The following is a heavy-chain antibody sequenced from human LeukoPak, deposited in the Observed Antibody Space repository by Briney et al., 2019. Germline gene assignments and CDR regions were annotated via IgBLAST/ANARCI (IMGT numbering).Heavy chain of an antibody. D-gene: IGHD3-9*01. V-gene: IGHV3-23*01. J-gene: IGHJ4*02. CDR1: GFTFSSYA. CDR2: ILDSGVGT. CDR3: ARLSSDILTGYYRSYYFDY. Sequence: PGGSLRLSCAASGFTFSSYAMTWVRQAPGKGLEWVSTILDSGVGTYYADSVKGRLTISRDNAKNSLYLQINSLRDEDTAVYYCARLSSDILTGYYRSYYFDYWGQGTLVTVSS.